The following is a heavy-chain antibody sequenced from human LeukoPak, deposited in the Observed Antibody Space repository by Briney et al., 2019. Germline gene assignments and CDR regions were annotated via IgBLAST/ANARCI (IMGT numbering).Heavy chain of an antibody. V-gene: IGHV3-23*01. Sequence: GGSLRLSCAASGFTFSNYAMSWVRQAPGKGLEWFSAIVKSGGSTFSADSVKGRFTISRDNSKNTLYLQMNSLRAEDTAVYYCAKRDTSNSFYFDYWGQGTLVTVSS. CDR3: AKRDTSNSFYFDY. CDR2: IVKSGGST. D-gene: IGHD5-18*01. J-gene: IGHJ4*02. CDR1: GFTFSNYA.